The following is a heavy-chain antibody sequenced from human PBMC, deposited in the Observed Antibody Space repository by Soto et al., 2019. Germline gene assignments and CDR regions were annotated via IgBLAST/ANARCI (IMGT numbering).Heavy chain of an antibody. Sequence: QVQLQESGPGLVKPSETLSLTCTVSGGSVSSGSYYWSWIRQPPGKGLEWIGYIYYSGSTYYNPSLKSRVTISVDTSKNQFSLKLSSVTAADTAVYYCAREAIGRDGSYFDYWGQGTLVTVSS. V-gene: IGHV4-61*01. CDR2: IYYSGST. D-gene: IGHD2-15*01. CDR3: AREAIGRDGSYFDY. CDR1: GGSVSSGSYY. J-gene: IGHJ4*02.